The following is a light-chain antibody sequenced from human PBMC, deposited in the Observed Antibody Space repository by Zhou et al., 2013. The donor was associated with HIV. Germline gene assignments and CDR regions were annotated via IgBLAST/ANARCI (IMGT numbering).Light chain of an antibody. CDR1: QSVNNNY. Sequence: EIVLTQSPGTLSLSPGERATLSCRASQSVNNNYLAWYQQKPGQAPRLLIYGASSRATGITDRLSGSGSGTDFTLTISRLEPEDFAMYYCQQHGSSPWTFGQGTKVEIK. CDR3: QQHGSSPWT. J-gene: IGKJ1*01. V-gene: IGKV3-20*01. CDR2: GAS.